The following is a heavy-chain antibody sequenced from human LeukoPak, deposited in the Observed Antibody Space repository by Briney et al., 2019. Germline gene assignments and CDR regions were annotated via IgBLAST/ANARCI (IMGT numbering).Heavy chain of an antibody. CDR3: AAWNVDTAMDPGDY. D-gene: IGHD5-18*01. CDR1: GFTFTSSA. J-gene: IGHJ4*02. Sequence: PGTSVKVSCKASGFTFTSSAMQWVRPARGQRLEWIGWIVVGSGNTNYAQKFQERVTITRDMSTSTAYMELSSLRSEDTAVYYCAAWNVDTAMDPGDYWGQGTLVTVSS. CDR2: IVVGSGNT. V-gene: IGHV1-58*02.